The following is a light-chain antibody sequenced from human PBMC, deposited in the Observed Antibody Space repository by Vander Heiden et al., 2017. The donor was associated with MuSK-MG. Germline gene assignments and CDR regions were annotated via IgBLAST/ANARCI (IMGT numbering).Light chain of an antibody. CDR3: QQYNRDSLWT. Sequence: DIQMTQSPSTLSASVGDRVTITCRASQSISSWLAWYPQKPGKAPKLLIYKASSLESGVPSRFSGSGSGTEFTLTISSLQPDDFATYYCQQYNRDSLWTFGQGTKVEIK. CDR1: QSISSW. J-gene: IGKJ1*01. V-gene: IGKV1-5*03. CDR2: KAS.